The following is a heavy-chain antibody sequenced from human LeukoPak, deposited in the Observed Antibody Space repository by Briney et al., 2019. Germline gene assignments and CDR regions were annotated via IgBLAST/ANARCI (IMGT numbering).Heavy chain of an antibody. J-gene: IGHJ6*03. Sequence: GGSLRLSCAASGFTFSRYEMNWVRQAPGKGLEWVSYISSSGSTIYYADSVKGRFTISRDNAKNSLYLQMNSLRAEDTAVYYCARSIYYYYYMDVWGKGTTVTVSS. CDR3: ARSIYYYYYMDV. CDR1: GFTFSRYE. CDR2: ISSSGSTI. V-gene: IGHV3-48*03.